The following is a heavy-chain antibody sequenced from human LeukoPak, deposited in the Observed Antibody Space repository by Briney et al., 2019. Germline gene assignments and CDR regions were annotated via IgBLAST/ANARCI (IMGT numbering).Heavy chain of an antibody. CDR2: IIPILGIA. Sequence: SVKVSCKSSGGTFISYAISWVRPAPGQGLGWMGRIIPILGIANYAQKFQGRVTITADKSTSTAYMELSSLRSEDTAVYYCARFDSSGYYYGIDYWGQGTLVTVSS. D-gene: IGHD3-22*01. J-gene: IGHJ4*02. V-gene: IGHV1-69*04. CDR1: GGTFISYA. CDR3: ARFDSSGYYYGIDY.